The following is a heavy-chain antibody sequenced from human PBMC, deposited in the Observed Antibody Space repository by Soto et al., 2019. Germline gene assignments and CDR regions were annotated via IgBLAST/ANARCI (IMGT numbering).Heavy chain of an antibody. D-gene: IGHD3-10*01. CDR3: ARRGPMVRGAMGGSYYYGMDV. V-gene: IGHV3-23*01. CDR1: GFTFSSYA. J-gene: IGHJ6*02. Sequence: GGSLRLSCAASGFTFSSYAMIWVRQAPGKGLKWVSAISGSGGSTYYADSVKGRFTISRDNSKNTLYLQMNSLRAEDTAVYYCARRGPMVRGAMGGSYYYGMDVRGQGTTVTVSS. CDR2: ISGSGGST.